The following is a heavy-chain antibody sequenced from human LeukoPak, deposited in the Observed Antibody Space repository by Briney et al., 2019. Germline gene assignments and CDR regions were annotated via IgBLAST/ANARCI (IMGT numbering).Heavy chain of an antibody. D-gene: IGHD6-19*01. CDR2: IYSGGST. CDR1: GFTVSTDY. J-gene: IGHJ4*02. CDR3: ARGGIGVAGDFEY. Sequence: GGSLRLSCAASGFTVSTDYMNWVRQAPGKGLEWVSVIYSGGSTYYADSVKGRFTISRDNSKNTLYLQMNSLRAEDTAVYYCARGGIGVAGDFEYWGQGTLVTVSS. V-gene: IGHV3-53*01.